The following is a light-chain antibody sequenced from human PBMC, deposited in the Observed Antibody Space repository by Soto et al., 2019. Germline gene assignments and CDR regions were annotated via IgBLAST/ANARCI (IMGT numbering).Light chain of an antibody. Sequence: DIVMTQSPDSLAVSLGERATINCKSSQSVLYSSNNKNYLAWYQQKPGQPPKLLIYWASTRESGVPDRFSGSGSGTDFTLTIGSLQVDDVAVYYCQQYYSTPLTFGGGTKVEIK. CDR3: QQYYSTPLT. V-gene: IGKV4-1*01. CDR1: QSVLYSSNNKNY. CDR2: WAS. J-gene: IGKJ4*01.